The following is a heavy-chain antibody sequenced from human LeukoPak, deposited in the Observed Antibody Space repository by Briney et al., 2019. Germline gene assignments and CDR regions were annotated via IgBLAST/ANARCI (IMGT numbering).Heavy chain of an antibody. Sequence: SETLSLTCAVYGGSFSGYYWSWIRQPPGKGLEWIGEINHSGSTNYNPSLKSRVTISVDTSKNQFSLKLSSVTAADTAVYYCARGAGHYYYYYTDVWGKGTTVTVSS. V-gene: IGHV4-34*01. D-gene: IGHD6-13*01. CDR3: ARGAGHYYYYYTDV. CDR2: INHSGST. CDR1: GGSFSGYY. J-gene: IGHJ6*03.